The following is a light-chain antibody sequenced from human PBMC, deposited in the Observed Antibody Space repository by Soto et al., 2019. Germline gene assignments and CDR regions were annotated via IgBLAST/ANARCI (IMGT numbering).Light chain of an antibody. Sequence: DVVMTQSPLSLPVTLGQPASISCRSNQSLVHSDGIAYFSWFQQKPGQSPQLLIYLGSNRASGVPDRFSGSGSGTDFTLKISRVEAEDVGVYYCMQALQTLWTFGQGTKVDIK. CDR2: LGS. J-gene: IGKJ1*01. CDR3: MQALQTLWT. V-gene: IGKV2-28*01. CDR1: QSLVHSDGIAY.